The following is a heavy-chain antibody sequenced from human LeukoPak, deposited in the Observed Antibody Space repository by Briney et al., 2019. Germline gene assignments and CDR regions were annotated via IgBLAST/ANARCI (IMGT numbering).Heavy chain of an antibody. V-gene: IGHV3-9*01. Sequence: GGSLRLSCAAPGFTFDDYAMHWVRQAPGKGLEWVSGISWNSGSIGYADSVKGRFTISRDNAKNSLYLQMNSLRAEDTALYYCAKDLQHYYDSSGCIDYWGQGTLVTVSS. CDR2: ISWNSGSI. CDR3: AKDLQHYYDSSGCIDY. D-gene: IGHD3-22*01. J-gene: IGHJ4*02. CDR1: GFTFDDYA.